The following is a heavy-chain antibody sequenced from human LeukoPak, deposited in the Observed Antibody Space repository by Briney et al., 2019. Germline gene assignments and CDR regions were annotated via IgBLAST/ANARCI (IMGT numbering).Heavy chain of an antibody. CDR1: GFTFDDYA. D-gene: IGHD6-13*01. V-gene: IGHV3-9*01. Sequence: PGGSLRLSCAASGFTFDDYAMHWVRQAPGKGLEWVSGISWNSGSIGYADSVKGRFTISRDNAKNPLYLQMNSLRAEDTALYYCAKAYSSGWYETIDYWGQGTLVTVSS. CDR2: ISWNSGSI. CDR3: AKAYSSGWYETIDY. J-gene: IGHJ4*02.